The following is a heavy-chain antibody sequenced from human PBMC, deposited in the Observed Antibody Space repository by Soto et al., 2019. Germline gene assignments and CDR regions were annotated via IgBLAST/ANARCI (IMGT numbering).Heavy chain of an antibody. J-gene: IGHJ6*03. D-gene: IGHD4-17*01. CDR1: GFAFTSYR. Sequence: EVQLVESGGGLVQPGGSLRLSCVASGFAFTSYRMHWVRQAPGKGLVWVSRIKTDGSRTTYADSVKGRFTIYRDNAKNTLYLQMNSLRAEDTAVYYCAREPRASNGDYINSYYYYMDVWGTGTTVTVSS. CDR3: AREPRASNGDYINSYYYYMDV. CDR2: IKTDGSRT. V-gene: IGHV3-74*03.